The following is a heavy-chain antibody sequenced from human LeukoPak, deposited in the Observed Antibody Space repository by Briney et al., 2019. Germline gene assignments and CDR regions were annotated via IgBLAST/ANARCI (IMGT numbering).Heavy chain of an antibody. D-gene: IGHD5-18*01. CDR1: GGTFSSYA. J-gene: IGHJ6*02. Sequence: GASVKVSCKASGGTFSSYAISWVRQAPGQGLEWMGGIIPIFGTANYAQKFQGRVTITADVSTSTAYMELSSLRSEDTAVYYCASISVDTAMVVRYYYYYYGMDVWGQGTTVTVSS. V-gene: IGHV1-69*13. CDR2: IIPIFGTA. CDR3: ASISVDTAMVVRYYYYYYGMDV.